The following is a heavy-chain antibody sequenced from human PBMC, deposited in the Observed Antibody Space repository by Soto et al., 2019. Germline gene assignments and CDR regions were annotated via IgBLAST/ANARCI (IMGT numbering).Heavy chain of an antibody. CDR1: GFTFNTYS. D-gene: IGHD3-10*01. V-gene: IGHV3-48*01. J-gene: IGHJ3*02. CDR2: ISANSGVR. CDR3: ARGGPEGIGDAFDI. Sequence: EVELVESGGGLVQPGESLRLSCAASGFTFNTYSMNWVRQAPGKGLEWGTYISANSGVRYYADSVKGRFTVSRDNATDSLSLQMASLRAQDTAGYYCARGGPEGIGDAFDIWGQGTVVTVSS.